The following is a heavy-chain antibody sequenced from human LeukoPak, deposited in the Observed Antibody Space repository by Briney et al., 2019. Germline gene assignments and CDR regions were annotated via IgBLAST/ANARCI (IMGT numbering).Heavy chain of an antibody. J-gene: IGHJ4*02. CDR1: GYTFNNYG. CDR3: ARAYCSAGSCYLDY. D-gene: IGHD2-15*01. Sequence: ASVKVSCKASGYTFNNYGISWVRQAPGQGLEWVGWISAQSGNTEYAQKFQDRVTMTTETATTTADMDLRSLTSDDTAVYFCARAYCSAGSCYLDYWGQGTLVTVSS. CDR2: ISAQSGNT. V-gene: IGHV1-18*01.